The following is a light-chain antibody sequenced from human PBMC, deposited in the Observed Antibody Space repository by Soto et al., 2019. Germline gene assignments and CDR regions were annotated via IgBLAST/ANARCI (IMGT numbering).Light chain of an antibody. CDR2: GAS. CDR1: QSGSGTY. J-gene: IGKJ4*01. Sequence: EIVLTQSPGILSLSPGERATLSCRASQSGSGTYLAWYQQKPGQAPRLLISGASRRATGIPDRFSGSGSGTDFTLTISSLEPEDFAVYYCQQYGKSPLTFGGGTKVDIK. V-gene: IGKV3-20*01. CDR3: QQYGKSPLT.